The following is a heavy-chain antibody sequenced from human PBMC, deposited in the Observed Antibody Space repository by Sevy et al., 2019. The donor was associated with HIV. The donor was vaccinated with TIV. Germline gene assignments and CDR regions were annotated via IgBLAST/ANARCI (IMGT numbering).Heavy chain of an antibody. Sequence: RGYLRLSCAASGFAFYDYSMSWIRQAPGKGLERVATLSFGCGKINYADSVKGRFTLSRVNSKNSFYLQMDNLRVEDTALHYCAREGCTRPHDYWGQGTRVSVSS. CDR1: GFAFYDYS. CDR3: AREGCTRPHDY. CDR2: LSFGCGKI. J-gene: IGHJ4*02. V-gene: IGHV3-23*01. D-gene: IGHD2-8*01.